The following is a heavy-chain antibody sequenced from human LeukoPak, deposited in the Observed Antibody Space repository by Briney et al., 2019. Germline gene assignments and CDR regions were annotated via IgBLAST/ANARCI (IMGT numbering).Heavy chain of an antibody. CDR1: GFTFSSYA. Sequence: GGSLRLSCAASGFTFSSYAMSWVRQAPGKGLEWVSSITASTGSPYYAGSVKGRFTMSKVNSKNTLYLQMNSLRADDTAVDYCAKAERPGYYGMDVWGPGTTVTVSS. CDR2: ITASTGSP. D-gene: IGHD1-14*01. J-gene: IGHJ6*02. V-gene: IGHV3-23*01. CDR3: AKAERPGYYGMDV.